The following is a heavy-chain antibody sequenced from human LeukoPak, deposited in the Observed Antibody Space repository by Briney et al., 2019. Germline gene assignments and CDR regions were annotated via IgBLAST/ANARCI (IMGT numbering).Heavy chain of an antibody. J-gene: IGHJ4*02. CDR3: ARDLDTIFWGNY. V-gene: IGHV3-33*01. CDR2: IWYDGSNK. CDR1: GFTFSSYG. D-gene: IGHD3-9*01. Sequence: GRSLRLSCAASGFTFSSYGMHWVRQARGKGLEWVAVIWYDGSNKYYADSVKGRFTISRDNSKNTLYLQMNSLRAEDTAVYYGARDLDTIFWGNYWGQGTLVTVSS.